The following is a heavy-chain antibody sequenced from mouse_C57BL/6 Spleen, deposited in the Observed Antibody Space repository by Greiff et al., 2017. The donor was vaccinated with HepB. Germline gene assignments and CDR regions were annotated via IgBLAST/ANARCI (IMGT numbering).Heavy chain of an antibody. J-gene: IGHJ4*01. V-gene: IGHV5-4*01. CDR1: GFTFSSYA. CDR2: ISDGGSYT. Sequence: EVKVEESGGGLVKPGGSLKLSCAASGFTFSSYAMSWVRQTPEKRLEWVATISDGGSYTYYPDNVKGRFTISRDNAKNNLYLQMSHLKSEDTAMYYCARDPHYYGSSHAMDYWGQVTSVTVSS. D-gene: IGHD1-1*01. CDR3: ARDPHYYGSSHAMDY.